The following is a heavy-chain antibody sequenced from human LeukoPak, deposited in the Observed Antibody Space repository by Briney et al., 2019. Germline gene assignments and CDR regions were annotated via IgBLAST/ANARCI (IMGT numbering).Heavy chain of an antibody. CDR1: GGSISSYY. V-gene: IGHV4-59*01. J-gene: IGHJ4*02. CDR3: ARATYYYDSSGYWRGALDY. CDR2: IYYSGST. D-gene: IGHD3-22*01. Sequence: PSETLSLTCTVSGGSISSYYWSWIRQPPGKGLEWIGYIYYSGSTDYNPSLKSRVTISVDTSKNQFSLKLSSVTAADTAVYYCARATYYYDSSGYWRGALDYWGQGTLVTVSS.